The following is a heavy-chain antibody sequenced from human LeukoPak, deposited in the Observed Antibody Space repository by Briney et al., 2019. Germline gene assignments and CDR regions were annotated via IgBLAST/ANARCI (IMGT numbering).Heavy chain of an antibody. D-gene: IGHD1-14*01. CDR1: GFTFSSYS. V-gene: IGHV3-21*01. CDR2: ISSSSSYI. CDR3: ERDDRGDRNHSYYYMDV. J-gene: IGHJ6*03. Sequence: GGSLRLSCAASGFTFSSYSMNWVRQAPGKGLEWVSSISSSSSYIYYADSVKGRFTISRDNAKNSLYLQMNSLRAEDTALYYFERDDRGDRNHSYYYMDVWGKGTTVTVSS.